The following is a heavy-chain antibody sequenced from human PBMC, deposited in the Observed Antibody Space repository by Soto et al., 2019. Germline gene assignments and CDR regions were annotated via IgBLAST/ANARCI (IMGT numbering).Heavy chain of an antibody. J-gene: IGHJ4*02. CDR1: GGSISSYY. CDR3: ARDNGREQYYDSSGYWYYFDY. D-gene: IGHD3-22*01. Sequence: PSETLSLTCTVSGGSISSYYWSWIRQPPGKGLEWIGYIYYSGSTSYNPSLKSRVTISVDTSKNQFSLKLSSVTAADTAVYYCARDNGREQYYDSSGYWYYFDYWGQGTLVTVS. V-gene: IGHV4-59*01. CDR2: IYYSGST.